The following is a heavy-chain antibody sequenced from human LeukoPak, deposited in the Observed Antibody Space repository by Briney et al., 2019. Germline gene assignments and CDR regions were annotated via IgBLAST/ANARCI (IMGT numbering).Heavy chain of an antibody. CDR3: ARLDVIRGVVRRKRGLDY. V-gene: IGHV4-34*12. CDR1: GGSFSDYY. D-gene: IGHD3-10*01. Sequence: SETLSLTCAVYGGSFSDYYYTWVRQRPGQGLERDGEIIHSGTTNYNPSLKGRVSISVDTSKNQFPLKLSSVTAADTAVYYCARLDVIRGVVRRKRGLDYWGQGTLVTVSS. J-gene: IGHJ4*02. CDR2: IIHSGTT.